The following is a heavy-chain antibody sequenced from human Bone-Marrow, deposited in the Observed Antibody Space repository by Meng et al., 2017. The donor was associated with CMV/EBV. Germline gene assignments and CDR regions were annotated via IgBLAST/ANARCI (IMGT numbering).Heavy chain of an antibody. CDR3: ARGYCSSISCYSPAIYHYHYYGMDV. J-gene: IGHJ6*01. V-gene: IGHV3-11*04. Sequence: GGSLRLSCAASGFIFSDYYMSCIRQAPGKGLEWISYISSSGSAIYYADSVKGRFTISRDNAKHSLYLQMNSLRAENTAEYYCARGYCSSISCYSPAIYHYHYYGMDVWRQGPKVTGSS. CDR2: ISSSGSAI. CDR1: GFIFSDYY. D-gene: IGHD2-2*02.